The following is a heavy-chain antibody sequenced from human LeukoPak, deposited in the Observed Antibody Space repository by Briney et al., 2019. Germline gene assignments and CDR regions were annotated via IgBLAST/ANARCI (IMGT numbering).Heavy chain of an antibody. CDR2: ISSSGSTI. Sequence: PGGSLRLSCAASGFTFSSYEMNWVRQAPGRGLEWVSYISSSGSTIYYADSVKGRFTISRDNAKNSLYLQMNSLRAEDTAVYYCARDRVDCSGGSCDTRGLFDYWGQGTLVTVSS. CDR3: ARDRVDCSGGSCDTRGLFDY. V-gene: IGHV3-48*03. CDR1: GFTFSSYE. D-gene: IGHD2-15*01. J-gene: IGHJ4*02.